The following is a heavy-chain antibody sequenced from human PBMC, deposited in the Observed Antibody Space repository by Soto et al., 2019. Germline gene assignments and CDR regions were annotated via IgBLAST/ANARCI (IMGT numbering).Heavy chain of an antibody. V-gene: IGHV1-18*01. Sequence: QVQLVQSGAEVKKPGASVKVSCKASGYTFTSYGISWVRQAPGQGLEWMGWVNIHSGDTNYAQKLQGRVTMTTDTSTSTAYLELSSLRSDDTAVYYCARERGGYSYGDYWGQGTLVTVPS. CDR3: ARERGGYSYGDY. CDR1: GYTFTSYG. CDR2: VNIHSGDT. J-gene: IGHJ4*02. D-gene: IGHD5-18*01.